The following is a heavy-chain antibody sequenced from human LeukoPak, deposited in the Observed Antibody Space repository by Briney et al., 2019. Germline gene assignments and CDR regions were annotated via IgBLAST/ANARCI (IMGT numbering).Heavy chain of an antibody. CDR2: VSGSGGST. D-gene: IGHD1-26*01. CDR1: GFTFSSYA. CDR3: TKGRYSGSLERGFDY. Sequence: GGSLRLSCAASGFTFSSYAMNWVRQAPGQGLEWVSAVSGSGGSTYHTDSVKGRFTISRDNSKNTLYLQMNSLRAEDTAVYYCTKGRYSGSLERGFDYWGQGTLVTVSS. V-gene: IGHV3-23*01. J-gene: IGHJ4*02.